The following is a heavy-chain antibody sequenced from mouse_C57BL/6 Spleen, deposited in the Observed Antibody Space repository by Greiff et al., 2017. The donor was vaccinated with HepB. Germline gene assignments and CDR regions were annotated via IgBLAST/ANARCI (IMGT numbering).Heavy chain of an antibody. J-gene: IGHJ2*01. CDR1: GYAFTNYL. D-gene: IGHD3-3*01. V-gene: IGHV1-54*01. Sequence: QVQLQQSGAELVRPGTSVKVSCKASGYAFTNYLIEWVKQRPGQGLEWIGVINPGSGGTNYNEKFKGKATLTADKSSSTAYMQLSSLTSEDSAVYFCAREGTGHYFDYWGQGTTLTVSS. CDR3: AREGTGHYFDY. CDR2: INPGSGGT.